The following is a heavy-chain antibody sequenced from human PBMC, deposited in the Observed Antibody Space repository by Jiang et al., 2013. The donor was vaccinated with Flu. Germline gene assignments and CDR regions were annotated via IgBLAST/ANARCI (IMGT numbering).Heavy chain of an antibody. CDR2: TYYRSKWYN. CDR1: GDSVSSNSAA. J-gene: IGHJ4*02. Sequence: SQTLSLTCAISGDSVSSNSAAWTWIRQSPSRGLEWLGRTYYRSKWYNDYADSLKGRIVINPDTSKNQISLHLNSVTPDDTAVYYCARTLAGNLDYWGQGTLVTVSS. D-gene: IGHD6-19*01. V-gene: IGHV6-1*01. CDR3: ARTLAGNLDY.